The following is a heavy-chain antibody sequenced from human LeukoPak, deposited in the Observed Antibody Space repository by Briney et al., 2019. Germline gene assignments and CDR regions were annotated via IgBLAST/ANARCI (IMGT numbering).Heavy chain of an antibody. Sequence: AAVKGSCKASGYTFTSYYMHWVRQTPGQGLEWMGIINPSGGSTSYAQKFQGRVTMTRDTSTSTVYMELSSLRSEDTAVYYCARGRQSYNDPWGQGTLVTVSS. CDR1: GYTFTSYY. J-gene: IGHJ5*02. D-gene: IGHD5-24*01. V-gene: IGHV1-46*01. CDR2: INPSGGST. CDR3: ARGRQSYNDP.